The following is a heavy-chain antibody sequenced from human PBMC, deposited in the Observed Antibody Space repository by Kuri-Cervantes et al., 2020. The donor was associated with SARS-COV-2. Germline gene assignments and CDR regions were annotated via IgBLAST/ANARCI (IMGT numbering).Heavy chain of an antibody. CDR3: AKDLITMIVVATYGGFDI. D-gene: IGHD3-22*01. CDR1: GFTFSSYG. V-gene: IGHV3-30*18. J-gene: IGHJ3*02. Sequence: GESLKISCAASGFTFSSYGMHWVRQAPGKGLEWVAVISYDGSNKYYADSVKGRFTISRDNSKNTLYLQMNSLRAEGTAVYYCAKDLITMIVVATYGGFDIWGQGTMVTVSS. CDR2: ISYDGSNK.